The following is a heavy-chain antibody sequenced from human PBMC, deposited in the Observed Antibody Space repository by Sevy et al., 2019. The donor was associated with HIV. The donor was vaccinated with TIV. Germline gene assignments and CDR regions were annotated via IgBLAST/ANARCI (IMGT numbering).Heavy chain of an antibody. V-gene: IGHV3-30*18. J-gene: IGHJ6*02. CDR1: GFTFSKIG. CDR3: ANSRGRFEGSSWLYYYYLMDV. Sequence: GGSLRLSCVASGFTFSKIGMHWVRQAPGKGLEWVAVISNDGRDKQYADSVKGRFTISRDNSKDTVYLQMNSLRLEDTAVYYCANSRGRFEGSSWLYYYYLMDVWGQGTTVTVSS. CDR2: ISNDGRDK. D-gene: IGHD6-13*01.